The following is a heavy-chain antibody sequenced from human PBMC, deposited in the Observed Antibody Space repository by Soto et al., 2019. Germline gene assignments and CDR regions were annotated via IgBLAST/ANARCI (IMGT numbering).Heavy chain of an antibody. CDR3: ARDCSSTSCSENAFDI. CDR1: GYTFTSYG. CDR2: ISAYNGNT. D-gene: IGHD2-2*01. V-gene: IGHV1-18*01. J-gene: IGHJ3*02. Sequence: ASVKVSCKASGYTFTSYGISWVRQAPGQGLEWMGWISAYNGNTNYAQKLQGRVTMTTDTSTSTAYMELRSLRSDDTAVYYCARDCSSTSCSENAFDIWGQGTMVTVSS.